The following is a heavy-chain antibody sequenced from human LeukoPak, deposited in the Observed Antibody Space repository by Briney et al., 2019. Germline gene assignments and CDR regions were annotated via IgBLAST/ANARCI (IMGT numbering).Heavy chain of an antibody. J-gene: IGHJ4*02. Sequence: SETLSLTCVVYGGSFSDYYWSWIRQPPGKGLEWIGEINHRGITNYNPSLTSRVTISVDTSKNQFSLNLTSLTAADTAVYYCARRSTSCLDYWGQGTLVTVSS. CDR2: INHRGIT. V-gene: IGHV4-34*01. D-gene: IGHD2-2*01. CDR3: ARRSTSCLDY. CDR1: GGSFSDYY.